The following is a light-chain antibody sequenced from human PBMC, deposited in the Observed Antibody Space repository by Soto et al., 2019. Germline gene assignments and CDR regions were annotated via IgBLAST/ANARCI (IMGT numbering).Light chain of an antibody. CDR3: CSYAGNYILYV. CDR2: DVN. V-gene: IGLV2-11*01. CDR1: SSDVGGYNY. Sequence: QSALTQPRSVSGSPGQSVTISCTGTSSDVGGYNYVSWYLQFPGEAPKLMIYDVNKRPRGVPDRFSGSRSGNTASLTISGLQAEDEADYYCCSYAGNYILYVFGTGTKLPVL. J-gene: IGLJ1*01.